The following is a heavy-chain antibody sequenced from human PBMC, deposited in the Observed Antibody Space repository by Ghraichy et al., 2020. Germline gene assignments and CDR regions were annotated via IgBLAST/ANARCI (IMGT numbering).Heavy chain of an antibody. D-gene: IGHD4-17*01. CDR2: IGDSVSFT. J-gene: IGHJ4*02. V-gene: IGHV3-23*01. CDR1: GFTFSRYG. CDR3: AKDRVARDGDYDFDY. Sequence: GESLNISCAASGFTFSRYGMSWVRQAPGKGLEWVSFIGDSVSFTQYADSVKGRFTISRDNSKNTLYLQMNSLRAEDTAVYYCAKDRVARDGDYDFDYWGQGTLVTVSS.